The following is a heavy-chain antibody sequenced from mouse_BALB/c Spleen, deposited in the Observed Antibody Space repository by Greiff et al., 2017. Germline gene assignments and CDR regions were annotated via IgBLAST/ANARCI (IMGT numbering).Heavy chain of an antibody. V-gene: IGHV3-2*02. CDR2: ISYSGST. CDR3: ASSHYYGSSWYFDV. Sequence: EVMLVESGPGLVKPSQSLSLTCTVTGYSITSDYAWNWIRQFPGNKLEWMGYISYSGSTSYNPSLKSRISITRDTSKNQFFLQLNSVTTEDTATYYCASSHYYGSSWYFDVWGAGTTVTVSS. D-gene: IGHD1-1*01. J-gene: IGHJ1*01. CDR1: GYSITSDYA.